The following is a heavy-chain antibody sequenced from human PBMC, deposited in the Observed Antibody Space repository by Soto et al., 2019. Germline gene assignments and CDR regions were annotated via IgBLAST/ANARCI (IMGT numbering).Heavy chain of an antibody. V-gene: IGHV3-48*01. Sequence: GGSLRLSCAASGFTFSTYSMNWVRQAPGKGLEWVSYISSSSSTIFYTDSVKGRSTVSRDNAKNSLYLQMNSLRAEDTAAYYCAIPTYYYDSSGPPAYWGQGTLVTVSS. CDR3: AIPTYYYDSSGPPAY. J-gene: IGHJ4*02. CDR1: GFTFSTYS. CDR2: ISSSSSTI. D-gene: IGHD3-22*01.